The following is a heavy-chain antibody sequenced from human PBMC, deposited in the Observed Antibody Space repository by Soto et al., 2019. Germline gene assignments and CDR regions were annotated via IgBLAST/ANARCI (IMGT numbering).Heavy chain of an antibody. Sequence: SETLSLTCTVSGGSISSGGYYWSWIRQHPGKGLEWIGYIYYSGSTYYNPSLKSRVTISVDTSKNQFSLKLSSVTAADTAVYYCARDSVDYDILTGYPTHNWFDPWGQGTLVTVSS. J-gene: IGHJ5*02. CDR2: IYYSGST. D-gene: IGHD3-9*01. CDR3: ARDSVDYDILTGYPTHNWFDP. V-gene: IGHV4-31*03. CDR1: GGSISSGGYY.